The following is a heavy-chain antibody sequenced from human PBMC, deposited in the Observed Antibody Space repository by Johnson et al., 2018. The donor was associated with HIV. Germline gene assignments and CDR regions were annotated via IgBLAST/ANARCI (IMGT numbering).Heavy chain of an antibody. V-gene: IGHV3-48*03. CDR3: ARGYGGTIVGVVIAGAFDI. CDR1: GFSFSNYE. D-gene: IGHD3-3*01. Sequence: VQLVESGGGLLHPGGSLRLSCAASGFSFSNYEMNWVRQAPGKGLEWISYITGSGSTISYADSVKGRFTISRDNAKNSLYLQMNSLRVEDTALYYCARGYGGTIVGVVIAGAFDIWGQGTMVTVSS. CDR2: ITGSGSTI. J-gene: IGHJ3*02.